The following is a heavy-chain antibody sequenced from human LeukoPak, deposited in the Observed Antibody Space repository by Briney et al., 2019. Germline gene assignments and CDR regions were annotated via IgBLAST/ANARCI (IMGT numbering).Heavy chain of an antibody. CDR1: GTSIISYH. CDR2: ISDSGST. J-gene: IGHJ2*01. CDR3: ARGRRDPL. Sequence: SETPSLTCTVSGTSIISYHWSWFRQPPGTGLEWIGYISDSGSTNYNSSLKSRVAMSIDMSKKQLSLKLSSVSAADTAVYYCARGRRDPLWGRGTLVTVSS. V-gene: IGHV4-59*12. D-gene: IGHD5-24*01.